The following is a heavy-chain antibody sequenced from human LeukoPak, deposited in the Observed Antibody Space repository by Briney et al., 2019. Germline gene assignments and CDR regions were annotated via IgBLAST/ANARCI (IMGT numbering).Heavy chain of an antibody. CDR3: ASLATADAFYI. D-gene: IGHD2-15*01. CDR2: IYYSGST. V-gene: IGHV4-59*01. J-gene: IGHJ3*02. CDR1: GGSISSYY. Sequence: SETLTLTCTVSGGSISSYYWRWIRQPPGKGLEWIGYIYYSGSTNYNPSLKSRVTISVDTSKNQFSLKLSYVTGVDTAVFYCASLATADAFYIWGQGTMVTVSS.